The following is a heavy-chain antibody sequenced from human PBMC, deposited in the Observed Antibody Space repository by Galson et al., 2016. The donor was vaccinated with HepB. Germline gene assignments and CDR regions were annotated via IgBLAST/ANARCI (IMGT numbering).Heavy chain of an antibody. V-gene: IGHV4-39*01. J-gene: IGHJ5*02. CDR3: ARQYGEYDWFDP. D-gene: IGHD4-17*01. Sequence: LKSRVTISVDTSKNQFSLKLSSVTAADTAVYYCARQYGEYDWFDPWGQGALVTVSS.